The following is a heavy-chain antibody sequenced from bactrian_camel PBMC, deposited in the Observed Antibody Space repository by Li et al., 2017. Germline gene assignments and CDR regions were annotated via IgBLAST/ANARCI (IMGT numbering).Heavy chain of an antibody. CDR3: AANPRPYRCGRYDFTY. Sequence: DVQLVESGGGSVQAGGSLRLSCVASGFTFSRYGMDWVRQAPGKGLEWVSGINSGGSMTDYADSVKDRFTISQDNAKNTLYLSMNSPKPEDTAMYYCAANPRPYRCGRYDFTYWGQGTQVTVS. CDR1: GFTFSRYG. D-gene: IGHD2*01. J-gene: IGHJ6*01. V-gene: IGHV3S40*01. CDR2: INSGGSMT.